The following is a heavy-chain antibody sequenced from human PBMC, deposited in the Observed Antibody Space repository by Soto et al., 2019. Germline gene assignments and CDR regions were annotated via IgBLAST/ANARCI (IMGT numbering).Heavy chain of an antibody. J-gene: IGHJ4*02. D-gene: IGHD5-12*01. CDR3: AASGYGRGYFDY. CDR1: GFSFIDYY. Sequence: GGSLRLSCAASGFSFIDYYMNWIRQAPGKGLEWVSYISNSGRTIYYADSVKGRFTISRDNAKNSLYLQMNSLRAEDTAVYYCAASGYGRGYFDYWGQGALVTVSS. CDR2: ISNSGRTI. V-gene: IGHV3-11*01.